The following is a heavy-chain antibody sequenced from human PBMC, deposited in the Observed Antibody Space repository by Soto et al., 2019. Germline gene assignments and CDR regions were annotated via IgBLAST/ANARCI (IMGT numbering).Heavy chain of an antibody. J-gene: IGHJ3*01. CDR2: ISYAGNDN. CDR1: GFTLSSYV. D-gene: IGHD6-19*01. Sequence: QVPLVESGGGVVQPGRSLRLSCAASGFTLSSYVMHWVRQAPGKGLEWVARISYAGNDNYYADSAKGRFTISRDNSKKTLYLQMTSLRADDTAVYYCARDRQQWLEPAGGALPFWGQGTMVIVSS. V-gene: IGHV3-30-3*01. CDR3: ARDRQQWLEPAGGALPF.